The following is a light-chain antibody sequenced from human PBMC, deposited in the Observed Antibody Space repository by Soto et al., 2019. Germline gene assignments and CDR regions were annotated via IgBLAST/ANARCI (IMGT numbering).Light chain of an antibody. CDR1: SSDVGGYNY. CDR3: SSYTSSSTPV. CDR2: EIS. J-gene: IGLJ2*01. Sequence: QSALTQPSSVSGSPGQSITISCTGTSSDVGGYNYVSWYQQHPGKAPKLMIYEISNRPSGVSHRFSGSKSGNTASLTISGLQAEDEADYYCSSYTSSSTPVFVGGTKLTVL. V-gene: IGLV2-14*01.